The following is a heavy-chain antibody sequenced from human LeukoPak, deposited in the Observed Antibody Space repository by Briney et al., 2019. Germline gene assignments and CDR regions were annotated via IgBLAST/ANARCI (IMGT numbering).Heavy chain of an antibody. D-gene: IGHD6-19*01. Sequence: GGSLRLSCAASGFTFSSYAMSWVRQAPGKGLEWVSAISGSGGSTYYADSVKGRFTISSDNSKNTLYLQMNSLRAEDTAVYYCAASGYSSGWYYYWGQGTLVTVSS. CDR2: ISGSGGST. CDR3: AASGYSSGWYYY. J-gene: IGHJ4*02. V-gene: IGHV3-23*01. CDR1: GFTFSSYA.